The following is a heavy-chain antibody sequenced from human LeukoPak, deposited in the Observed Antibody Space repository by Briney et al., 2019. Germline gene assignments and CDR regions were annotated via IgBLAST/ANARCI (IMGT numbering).Heavy chain of an antibody. J-gene: IGHJ6*04. Sequence: GGSLRLSCAASGFSVSTNYMNWVRQAPGKGLEWVSYISSSGSTIYYADSVKGRFTISRDNAKNSLYLQMNSLRAEDTAVYYCAELGITMIGGVWGKGTTVTISS. D-gene: IGHD3-10*02. CDR3: AELGITMIGGV. V-gene: IGHV3-48*03. CDR1: GFSVSTNY. CDR2: ISSSGSTI.